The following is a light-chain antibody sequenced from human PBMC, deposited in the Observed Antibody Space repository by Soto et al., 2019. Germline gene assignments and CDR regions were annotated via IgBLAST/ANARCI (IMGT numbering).Light chain of an antibody. CDR1: EVVTTN. V-gene: IGKV3-15*01. CDR3: QQYSNWPPIT. Sequence: EIVMTQFPATLSLSPAERATLSCRASEVVTTNLAWYQQTPGQAPRLLIYGASTRAAGIPDRFSGSGSGTQFTLTISRLQSEDFAVYYCQQYSNWPPITFGQGTRLESK. J-gene: IGKJ5*01. CDR2: GAS.